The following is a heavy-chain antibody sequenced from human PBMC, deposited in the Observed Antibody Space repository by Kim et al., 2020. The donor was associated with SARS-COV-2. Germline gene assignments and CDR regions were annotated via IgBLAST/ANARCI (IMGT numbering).Heavy chain of an antibody. CDR1: GFTFSSYG. Sequence: GGSLRLSCAASGFTFSSYGMHWVRQAPGKGLEWVAVIWYDGSNKYYADSVKGRFTISRDNSKNTLYLQMNSLRAEDTAVYYCARTLFGEPFRFDYWGQGTLVTVSS. D-gene: IGHD3-10*02. V-gene: IGHV3-33*01. CDR3: ARTLFGEPFRFDY. J-gene: IGHJ4*02. CDR2: IWYDGSNK.